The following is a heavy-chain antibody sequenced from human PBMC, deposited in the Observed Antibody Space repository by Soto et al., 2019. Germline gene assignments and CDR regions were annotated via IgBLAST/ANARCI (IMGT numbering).Heavy chain of an antibody. CDR3: ARSGTLGYCSSTSCSPRAFDI. D-gene: IGHD2-2*01. V-gene: IGHV3-48*01. J-gene: IGHJ3*02. CDR2: ISSSSSTI. CDR1: GFTFSSYS. Sequence: EVQLVESGGGLVQPGGSLRLSCAASGFTFSSYSMNWVRQAPGKGLEWVSYISSSSSTIYYADSVKGRFTISRDNAKNSLYLQMNSLRAEDTAVYYCARSGTLGYCSSTSCSPRAFDIWGQGTMVTVSS.